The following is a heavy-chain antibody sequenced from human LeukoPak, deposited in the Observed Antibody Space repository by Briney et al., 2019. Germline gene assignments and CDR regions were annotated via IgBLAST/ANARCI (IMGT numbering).Heavy chain of an antibody. CDR1: GFTFSSYT. CDR2: ISGSGGIT. Sequence: GGSLRLSCAASGFTFSSYTMSWVRQAPGKGKEWVSLISGSGGITYYADSVKGRFTVSRDNSKNTLYLQMDSLRAEDTAVYYCAKDSAAVGGPTTDWGQGTLVTVSS. D-gene: IGHD6-13*01. CDR3: AKDSAAVGGPTTD. J-gene: IGHJ4*02. V-gene: IGHV3-23*01.